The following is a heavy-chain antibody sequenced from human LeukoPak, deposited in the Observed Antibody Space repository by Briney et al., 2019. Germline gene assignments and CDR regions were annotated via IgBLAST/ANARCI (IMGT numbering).Heavy chain of an antibody. CDR1: GFTFSSYA. J-gene: IGHJ6*02. V-gene: IGHV3-7*03. Sequence: GGSLRLSCAASGFTFSSYAMSWVRQAPGKGLEWVANIKQDGSEKYYVDSVKGRFTISRDNAKNSLYLQMNSLRAEDTAVYYCARDSSGWYGYYYYGMDVWSQGTTVTVSS. CDR2: IKQDGSEK. D-gene: IGHD6-19*01. CDR3: ARDSSGWYGYYYYGMDV.